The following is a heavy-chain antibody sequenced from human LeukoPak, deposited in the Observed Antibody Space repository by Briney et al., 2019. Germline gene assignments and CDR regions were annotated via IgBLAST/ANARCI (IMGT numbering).Heavy chain of an antibody. CDR1: GLTFSSYE. V-gene: IGHV3-33*08. CDR2: IWYDGSNK. CDR3: ARDRVGYDILTGYSDYYGMDV. D-gene: IGHD3-9*01. J-gene: IGHJ6*02. Sequence: PGGSLRLSCAASGLTFSSYEMNWVRQAPGKGLEWVAVIWYDGSNKYYADSVKGRFTISRDNSKNTLYLQMNSLRAEDTAVYYCARDRVGYDILTGYSDYYGMDVWGQGTTVTVSS.